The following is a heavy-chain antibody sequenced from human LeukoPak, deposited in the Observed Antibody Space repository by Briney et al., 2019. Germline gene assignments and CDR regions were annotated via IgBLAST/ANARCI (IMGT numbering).Heavy chain of an antibody. D-gene: IGHD6-13*01. J-gene: IGHJ5*02. CDR3: ARDPDSSSWYSNWFDP. V-gene: IGHV1-18*01. CDR2: ISAYNGNT. CDR1: GYTFTSYG. Sequence: ASVKVSCKASGYTFTSYGITWVRQAPGQGLEWMGWISAYNGNTNYAQKLQGRVTMTTDTSTSTAYMELRSLRSDDTAVYYCARDPDSSSWYSNWFDPWGQGTLVTVSS.